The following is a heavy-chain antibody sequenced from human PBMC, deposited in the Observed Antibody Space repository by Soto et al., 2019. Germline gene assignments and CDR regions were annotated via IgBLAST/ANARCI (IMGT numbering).Heavy chain of an antibody. CDR3: AKARGSGSYGEVSYYFDY. CDR1: GFTFSSYA. CDR2: ISGSGGST. J-gene: IGHJ4*02. D-gene: IGHD1-26*01. Sequence: EVQLLESGGGLVQPGGSLRLSCAASGFTFSSYAMSWVRQAPGKGLEWVSAISGSGGSTYYADSVKGRFTISRDNSKNTLYLQMNSLRAEDTAVYYCAKARGSGSYGEVSYYFDYWGQGTLVTVSS. V-gene: IGHV3-23*01.